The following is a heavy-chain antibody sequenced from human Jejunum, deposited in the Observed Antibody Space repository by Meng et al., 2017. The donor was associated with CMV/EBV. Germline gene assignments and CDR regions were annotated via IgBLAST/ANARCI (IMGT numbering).Heavy chain of an antibody. V-gene: IGHV1-2*02. Sequence: YTFTDYYVHWVRQAPGQGLEWLGYLNPYTGDTNYAQRFQGRVSMTRDTPTNTAYMELTRLRSDDTALYYCAKDAGSFLDYYFDFWGQGTLVTVSS. CDR3: AKDAGSFLDYYFDF. J-gene: IGHJ4*02. CDR1: YTFTDYY. D-gene: IGHD3-10*01. CDR2: LNPYTGDT.